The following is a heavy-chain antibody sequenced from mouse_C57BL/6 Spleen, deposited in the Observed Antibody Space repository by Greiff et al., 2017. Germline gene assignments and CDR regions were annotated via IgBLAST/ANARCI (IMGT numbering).Heavy chain of an antibody. V-gene: IGHV5-16*01. CDR2: INYDGSST. J-gene: IGHJ2*01. D-gene: IGHD2-3*01. Sequence: EVKVVESEGGLVQPGSSMKLSCTASGFTFCDYYMAWVRQVPEKGLEWVANINYDGSSTYYLDSLKSRFIISRDNAKNILYLQMSSLKSEDTATYYCARDTGDGYLDYWGQGTTLTVSS. CDR1: GFTFCDYY. CDR3: ARDTGDGYLDY.